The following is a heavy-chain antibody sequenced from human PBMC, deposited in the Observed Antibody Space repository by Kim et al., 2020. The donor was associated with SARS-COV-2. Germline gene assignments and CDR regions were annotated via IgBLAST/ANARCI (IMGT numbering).Heavy chain of an antibody. CDR1: GFTFSSYG. V-gene: IGHV3-33*01. CDR3: ARDRGFAAGGYYDYCGMDV. Sequence: GGSLRLSCAASGFTFSSYGMHWVRQAPGKGLEWVAVICYDGSNKYYADSVKGRFTISRDNSKNTLYLQMNSLRAEDTAVYYCARDRGFAAGGYYDYCGMDVWGAGATVT. J-gene: IGHJ6*01. CDR2: ICYDGSNK. D-gene: IGHD3-10*01.